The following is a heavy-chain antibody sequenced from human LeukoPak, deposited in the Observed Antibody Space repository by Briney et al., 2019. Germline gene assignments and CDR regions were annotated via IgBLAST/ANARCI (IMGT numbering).Heavy chain of an antibody. CDR2: IHNSGST. D-gene: IGHD5-18*01. V-gene: IGHV4-59*01. Sequence: PSETLSLTCTVSGGSISSYYWSWIRQPPGKGLEWIAYIHNSGSTNNNPSLKGRVTISVDTSKKQFSLKMRSVTAADTAVYYCARVGGKYSYGSGRYYYYYYMDVWGKGTTVTVSS. CDR3: ARVGGKYSYGSGRYYYYYYMDV. CDR1: GGSISSYY. J-gene: IGHJ6*03.